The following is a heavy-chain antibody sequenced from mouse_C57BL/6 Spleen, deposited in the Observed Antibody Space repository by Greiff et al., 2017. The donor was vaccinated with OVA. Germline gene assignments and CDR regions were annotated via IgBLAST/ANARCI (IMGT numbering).Heavy chain of an antibody. J-gene: IGHJ4*01. Sequence: VQLQQSGPELVKPGASVKLSCKASGYTFTSYDINWVKQRPGQGLEWIGWIYPRDGSTKYNEKFKGKATLTVDTSSSTAYMELHSLTSEDSAVYFCARPLYDYDGAPYAMDYWGQGTSVTVSS. CDR3: ARPLYDYDGAPYAMDY. CDR1: GYTFTSYD. V-gene: IGHV1-85*01. D-gene: IGHD2-4*01. CDR2: IYPRDGST.